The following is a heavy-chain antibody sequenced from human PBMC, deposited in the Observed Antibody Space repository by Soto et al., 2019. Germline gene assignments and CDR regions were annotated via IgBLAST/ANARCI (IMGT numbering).Heavy chain of an antibody. J-gene: IGHJ4*02. V-gene: IGHV2-5*02. Sequence: QITLKESGPTLVKPTQTLTLTCTFSGFSLSSTRMAVGWIRQPPGKALEWLALIYWDDDKRYSPFLKSRLTIPKEPSKNQVVLTMSTMDPVDTARYYCAHIVVAGLGYYFDYWGQGTLVTVSS. CDR3: AHIVVAGLGYYFDY. D-gene: IGHD6-19*01. CDR1: GFSLSSTRMA. CDR2: IYWDDDK.